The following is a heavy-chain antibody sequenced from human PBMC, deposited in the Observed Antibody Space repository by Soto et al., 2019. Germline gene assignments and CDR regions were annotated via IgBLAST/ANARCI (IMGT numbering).Heavy chain of an antibody. CDR3: ARDWGQNSGYV. CDR2: INPTSGVT. D-gene: IGHD5-12*01. J-gene: IGHJ4*02. CDR1: GYSFTAYY. Sequence: QVPLVQSGAEVKKPGASVKVSCKASGYSFTAYYMHWVRQAPGQGLEWMGWINPTSGVTKSAPKFQGRVTMTRDTSVNTMYLEVRWLTSDDTAVYYCARDWGQNSGYVWGQGTLVIVSS. V-gene: IGHV1-2*02.